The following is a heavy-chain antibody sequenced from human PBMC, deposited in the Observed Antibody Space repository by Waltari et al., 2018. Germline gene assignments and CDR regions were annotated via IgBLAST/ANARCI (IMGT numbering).Heavy chain of an antibody. CDR2: IIPIFGTA. J-gene: IGHJ5*02. CDR3: ARKQDCSSTSCYTAWWFDP. V-gene: IGHV1-69*01. CDR1: GGTFSSYA. D-gene: IGHD2-2*02. Sequence: QVQLVQSGAEVKKPGSSVKVSCKASGGTFSSYAIRWVRQAPGQGLEWMGGIIPIFGTANYAQKFQGRVTITADESTSTAYMELSSLRSEDTAVYYCARKQDCSSTSCYTAWWFDPWGQGTLVTVSS.